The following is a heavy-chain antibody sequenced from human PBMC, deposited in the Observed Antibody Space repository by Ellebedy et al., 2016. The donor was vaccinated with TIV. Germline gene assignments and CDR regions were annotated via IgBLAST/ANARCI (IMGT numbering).Heavy chain of an antibody. V-gene: IGHV1-8*02. CDR3: ASGGERDSYVQDYPFDI. Sequence: AASVKVSCKAPGYTFTSYDINWVRQATGQGLEWMGWMTPNSGNAGSAQKFQGRVTMTWNTSISTAYMGLSSLRSEDTAVYYCASGGERDSYVQDYPFDIWGQGTMVTVSS. D-gene: IGHD5-18*01. J-gene: IGHJ3*02. CDR2: MTPNSGNA. CDR1: GYTFTSYD.